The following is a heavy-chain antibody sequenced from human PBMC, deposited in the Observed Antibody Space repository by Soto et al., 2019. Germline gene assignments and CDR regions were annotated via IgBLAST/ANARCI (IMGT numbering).Heavy chain of an antibody. CDR2: IWYDGTTK. Sequence: QVQLVESGGGVVQPGRSLRLSCAASGFSLSGYGVHWVRQAPGKGLERVAVIWYDGTTKNYADAVKGRFTISRDSSKNTVYLQMDSLKVEDTAVYYCARDVDTTSHLNWFDRWGQGALVTVSS. V-gene: IGHV3-33*01. CDR3: ARDVDTTSHLNWFDR. J-gene: IGHJ5*02. D-gene: IGHD5-18*01. CDR1: GFSLSGYG.